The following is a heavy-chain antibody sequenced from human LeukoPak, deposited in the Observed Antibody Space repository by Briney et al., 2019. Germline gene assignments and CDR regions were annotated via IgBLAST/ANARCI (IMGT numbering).Heavy chain of an antibody. CDR1: GFTFSSYA. J-gene: IGHJ4*02. CDR3: ARDSTYYYDSGSSGPHYFDF. CDR2: ISYHGDIT. Sequence: GRSLRLSCAASGFTFSSYAMHWVRQAPGTGLEWVALISYHGDITYYADSVKGRFTLSRDNSKTTLFLQLNSLRAEDTAVYYCARDSTYYYDSGSSGPHYFDFWGQGTLVTVSS. V-gene: IGHV3-30*01. D-gene: IGHD3-10*01.